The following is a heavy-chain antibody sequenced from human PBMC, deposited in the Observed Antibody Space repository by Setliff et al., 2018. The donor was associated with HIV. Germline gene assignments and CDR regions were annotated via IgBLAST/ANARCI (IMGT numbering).Heavy chain of an antibody. CDR1: GGTFSSYA. J-gene: IGHJ3*02. D-gene: IGHD6-19*01. Sequence: SVKVSCKAYGGTFSSYAISWVRQAPGQGLEWMGGIIPILGIANYAQKFQGRVTITADKSTSTAYMELSSLRSEDTAVYYCARGRGQWLVLLDSFDAFDIWGQGTMVTVSS. CDR2: IIPILGIA. CDR3: ARGRGQWLVLLDSFDAFDI. V-gene: IGHV1-69*10.